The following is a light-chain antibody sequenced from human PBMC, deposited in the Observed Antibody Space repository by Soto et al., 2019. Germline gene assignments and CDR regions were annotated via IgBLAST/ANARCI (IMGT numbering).Light chain of an antibody. J-gene: IGKJ5*01. Sequence: EIVMPQSPATLSVSPGARSTLSCRASQSVSSNLAWYQQKPGQAPRLLIYGASTRATGIPARFSGSGSGTEFTLTIRSLQSEDFAVYYCQQYNNWPPITVGQGTRLEIK. CDR1: QSVSSN. V-gene: IGKV3-15*01. CDR2: GAS. CDR3: QQYNNWPPIT.